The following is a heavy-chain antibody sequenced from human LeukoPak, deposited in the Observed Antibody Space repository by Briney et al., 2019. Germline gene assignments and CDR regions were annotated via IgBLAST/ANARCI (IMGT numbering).Heavy chain of an antibody. CDR3: ARDPPSGYDSPGD. CDR2: IIPIFGTA. J-gene: IGHJ4*01. Sequence: SVKVSCRASGGTFSSYAISWVRQAPGQGLEWMGGIIPIFGTANYAQKFQGRVTITADESTSTAYMELSSLRSEDTAVYYCARDPPSGYDSPGDWGQEPWSPSPQ. D-gene: IGHD3-22*01. CDR1: GGTFSSYA. V-gene: IGHV1-69*13.